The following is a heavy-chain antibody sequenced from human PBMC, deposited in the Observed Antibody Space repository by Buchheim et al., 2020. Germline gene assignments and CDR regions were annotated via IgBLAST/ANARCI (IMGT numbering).Heavy chain of an antibody. CDR3: AKVVGTGTTKFDFDY. V-gene: IGHV3-30*18. J-gene: IGHJ4*02. CDR2: ISYDGSNK. CDR1: GFTFSSYG. Sequence: QVQLVESGGGVVQPGRSLRLSCAASGFTFSSYGMHWVRQAPGKGLEWVAVISYDGSNKYYADSVKGRFTISRDNSKNTLYLQMNSLRAEDTAVYYCAKVVGTGTTKFDFDYWGQGTL. D-gene: IGHD1-1*01.